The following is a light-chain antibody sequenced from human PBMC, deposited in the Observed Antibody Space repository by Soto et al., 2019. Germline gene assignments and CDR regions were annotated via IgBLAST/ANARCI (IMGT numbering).Light chain of an antibody. V-gene: IGLV1-36*01. CDR3: AAWDDSLNEVV. CDR1: SSNIGNNA. J-gene: IGLJ2*01. CDR2: YDD. Sequence: QSVLTQPPSVSEAPRQRVTISCSGSSSNIGNNAVNWYQQLPGKAPKLLIYYDDLLPSGVSDRFSGSKSGTSASLAISGLQSEEEADYYCAAWDDSLNEVVFGGGTKVTVL.